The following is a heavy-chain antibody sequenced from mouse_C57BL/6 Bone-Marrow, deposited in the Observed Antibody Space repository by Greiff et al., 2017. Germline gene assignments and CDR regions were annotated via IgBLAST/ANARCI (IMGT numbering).Heavy chain of an antibody. Sequence: VQLQQSGAELARPGASVKLSCKASGYTFTSYGISWVKQRTGQGLEWIGEIYPRSGNTYYNEKFKGKATLTADKSSSTAYMELRSLTSEDSAVYFCAGEAFAYWGQGTLVTVSA. V-gene: IGHV1-81*01. J-gene: IGHJ3*01. CDR2: IYPRSGNT. CDR1: GYTFTSYG. CDR3: AGEAFAY. D-gene: IGHD2-13*01.